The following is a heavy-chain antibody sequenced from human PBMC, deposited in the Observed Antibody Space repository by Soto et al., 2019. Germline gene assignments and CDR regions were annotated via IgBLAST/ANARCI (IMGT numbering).Heavy chain of an antibody. CDR2: IKSKTDGGTT. V-gene: IGHV3-15*07. J-gene: IGHJ4*02. Sequence: PGGSLRLSCAASGFTFSNAWMNWVRQAPGKGLEWVGRIKSKTDGGTTDYAAPVKGRFTISRDDSKNTLYLQMNSLKTEDTAVYYCTTDSSSVVAYYFDYWGQGTLVTVSS. D-gene: IGHD6-25*01. CDR3: TTDSSSVVAYYFDY. CDR1: GFTFSNAW.